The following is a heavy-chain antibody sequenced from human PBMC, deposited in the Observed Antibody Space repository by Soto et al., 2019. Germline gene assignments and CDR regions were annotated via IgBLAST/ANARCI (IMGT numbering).Heavy chain of an antibody. CDR2: ISGSGGSS. CDR3: AKGGSYYYDSSGYYAN. Sequence: LRLSCAASGFPFTSYAMSWVRLAPGKALEWLSAISGSGGSSYYADSVKGRFPSSSDNSKNTLFLQMNSLRAEDTAIYCCAKGGSYYYDSSGYYANWGQGTLVTVSS. CDR1: GFPFTSYA. D-gene: IGHD3-22*01. V-gene: IGHV3-23*01. J-gene: IGHJ4*02.